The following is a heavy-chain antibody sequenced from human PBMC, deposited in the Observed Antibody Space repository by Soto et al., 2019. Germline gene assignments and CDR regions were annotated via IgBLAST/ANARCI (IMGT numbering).Heavy chain of an antibody. CDR2: ISADSGST. CDR1: GYTFISYG. CDR3: AGDSEPYDSSCYAY. V-gene: IGHV1-18*01. D-gene: IGHD3-22*01. J-gene: IGHJ4*02. Sequence: QVHLVQSGAEVKKPGASVKVSCKASGYTFISYGISWVRQAPGQGLEWVGWISADSGSTYYAQKFQGRVTMTTDTCTSTAYMELRSLTSDDTAVYYCAGDSEPYDSSCYAYWGQGTLVTVSS.